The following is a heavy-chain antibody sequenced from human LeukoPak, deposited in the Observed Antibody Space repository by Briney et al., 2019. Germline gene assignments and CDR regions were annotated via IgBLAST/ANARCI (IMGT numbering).Heavy chain of an antibody. J-gene: IGHJ4*02. CDR2: INPNSGGT. D-gene: IGHD3-22*01. Sequence: ASVKVSCKASGYTFTGHYIHWVRQAPGQGLEWMGWINPNSGGTNYVQRLQGRVTMTRDTSVSTAYLDLSSLTSDDTAVYYCAGGDSSSWYFFDYWGQGTLVTVSS. V-gene: IGHV1-2*02. CDR1: GYTFTGHY. CDR3: AGGDSSSWYFFDY.